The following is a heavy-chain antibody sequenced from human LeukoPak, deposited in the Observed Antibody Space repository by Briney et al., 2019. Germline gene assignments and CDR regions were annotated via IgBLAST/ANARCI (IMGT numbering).Heavy chain of an antibody. D-gene: IGHD5-12*01. Sequence: SETLSLTCAVYGESFSGYFWSWIRQPPGKGLEWIGEINHSGSTNYNPSLKSRVTILVDTSKDQFSLKLSSVTAADTAVYYCARVNVRMIRGYSGYDSPYYMDVWGKGTTVTVSS. CDR1: GESFSGYF. CDR3: ARVNVRMIRGYSGYDSPYYMDV. J-gene: IGHJ6*03. V-gene: IGHV4-34*01. CDR2: INHSGST.